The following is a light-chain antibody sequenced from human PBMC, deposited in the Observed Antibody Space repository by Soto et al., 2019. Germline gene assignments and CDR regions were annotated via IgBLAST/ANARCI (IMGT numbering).Light chain of an antibody. CDR2: DAS. J-gene: IGKJ4*01. CDR3: QQFNSYPPLT. CDR1: QGISSA. Sequence: AIQLTQSPSSLSASVGDRVTITCRASQGISSALAWYQQKPGKAPKLLIYDASSLESGVPSRFSGSGSGTDFTLIISSLQPEDFATYYCQQFNSYPPLTFGGGTKVEIK. V-gene: IGKV1-13*02.